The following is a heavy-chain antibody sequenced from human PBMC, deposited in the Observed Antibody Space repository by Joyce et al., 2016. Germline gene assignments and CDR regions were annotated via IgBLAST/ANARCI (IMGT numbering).Heavy chain of an antibody. CDR3: ARDTSYYDTETYTWFDP. Sequence: QLQLQESGPGLVKPSETLSLTCTVSRGSISNYYWAWIRQPPGKGLEWIGSISYSGSTYYSPSLKSRVTISVDASKKQFSLTMSSVTAADTALYYCARDTSYYDTETYTWFDPWGQGTLVTVSS. CDR1: RGSISNYY. J-gene: IGHJ5*02. CDR2: ISYSGST. D-gene: IGHD3-22*01. V-gene: IGHV4-39*07.